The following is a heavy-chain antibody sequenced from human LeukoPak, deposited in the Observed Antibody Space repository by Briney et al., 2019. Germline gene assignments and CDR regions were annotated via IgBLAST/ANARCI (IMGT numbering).Heavy chain of an antibody. D-gene: IGHD6-13*01. V-gene: IGHV2-5*01. CDR1: DGSLSGHYWS. J-gene: IGHJ4*02. Sequence: TLSLTCTVSDGSLSGHYWSWIRQPPGKALEWLALIYWNDDKRYSPSLKSRLTITKDTSKNQVVLTMTNMDPVDTATYYCAHKIVGSSFDYWGQGTLVTVSS. CDR2: IYWNDDK. CDR3: AHKIVGSSFDY.